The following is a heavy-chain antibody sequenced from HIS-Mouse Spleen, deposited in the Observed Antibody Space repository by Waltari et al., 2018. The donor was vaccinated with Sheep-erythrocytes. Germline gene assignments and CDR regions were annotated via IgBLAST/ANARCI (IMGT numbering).Heavy chain of an antibody. V-gene: IGHV1-69*04. CDR1: GGTFSSYA. CDR2: LIPILGIA. D-gene: IGHD1-26*01. CDR3: AQTGATTPHFDY. Sequence: QVQLVQSGAEVKKPGSSVKVSCKASGGTFSSYAISWVRQAPGQGLEWMGRLIPILGIANYEQKFQGRVTITADKSTSTAYMELSSLRSEDTAVYYCAQTGATTPHFDYWGQGTLVTVSS. J-gene: IGHJ4*02.